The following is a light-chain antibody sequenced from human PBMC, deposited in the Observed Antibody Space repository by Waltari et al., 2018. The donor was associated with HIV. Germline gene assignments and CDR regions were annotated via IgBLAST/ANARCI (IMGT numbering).Light chain of an antibody. J-gene: IGLJ2*01. CDR2: RNN. CDR3: ATWTDSLSGVV. CDR1: SSNIGSNY. V-gene: IGLV1-47*01. Sequence: QSVLTQSPSASGTPGQRVTISCSGSSSNIGSNYVYWYKQLPGTAPKLLLYRNNQRPAGVPDRFSGSRSGTAASLAISGRRSEDEAHYYCATWTDSLSGVVFGGGTKLRVL.